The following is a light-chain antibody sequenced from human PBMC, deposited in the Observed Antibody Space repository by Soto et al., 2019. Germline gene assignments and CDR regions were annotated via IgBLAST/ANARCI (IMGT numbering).Light chain of an antibody. CDR1: QSISSW. Sequence: DDQMSQSPATLSASVGDRVTITCRASQSISSWLAWYQQKPGKAPKLLIYDASNLESGVPSRFSGSGSGTDFTLTISRLEPEDFAVYYCQQYNNSLWPFGQGTKVDIK. V-gene: IGKV1-5*01. J-gene: IGKJ1*01. CDR3: QQYNNSLWP. CDR2: DAS.